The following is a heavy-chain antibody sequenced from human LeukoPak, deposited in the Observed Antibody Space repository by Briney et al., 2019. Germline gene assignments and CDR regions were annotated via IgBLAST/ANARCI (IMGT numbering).Heavy chain of an antibody. CDR2: ISAYNGNT. V-gene: IGHV1-18*01. D-gene: IGHD4-23*01. J-gene: IGHJ6*01. CDR3: ARDRRTTVVKYYYYYYGMDV. CDR1: GYTFTSYG. Sequence: ASVKVSCKASGYTFTSYGISWVRQAPGQGLEWMGWISAYNGNTNYAQKLQGRVTMTTDTSTSTAYMELRSLRSDDTAVYYCARDRRTTVVKYYYYYYGMDVXGXXXXVTVSP.